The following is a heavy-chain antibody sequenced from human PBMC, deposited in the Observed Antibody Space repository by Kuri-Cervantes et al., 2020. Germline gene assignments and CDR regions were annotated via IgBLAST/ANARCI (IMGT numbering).Heavy chain of an antibody. CDR2: ISWNSGSI. Sequence: SLKISCAASGFTFDDYAMHWVRQAPGKGLEWVSGISWNSGSIGYVDSVKGRFTISRDNAKNSLYLQMNSLRAEDTAVYYCAKPYCSSTSCSLYYFDYWGQGTLVTVSS. CDR1: GFTFDDYA. J-gene: IGHJ4*02. V-gene: IGHV3-9*01. D-gene: IGHD2-2*01. CDR3: AKPYCSSTSCSLYYFDY.